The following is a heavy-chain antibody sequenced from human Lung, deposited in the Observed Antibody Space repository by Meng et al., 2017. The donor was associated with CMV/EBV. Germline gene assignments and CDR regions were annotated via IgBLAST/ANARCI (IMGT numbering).Heavy chain of an antibody. D-gene: IGHD1-26*01. J-gene: IGHJ4*03. V-gene: IGHV4-39*07. CDR1: GGSISSRTYY. CDR3: ARDAPGRSGDAFSL. CDR2: VYYSGSP. Sequence: GSLRLXXTVSGGSISSRTYYWAWLRQPPGKGLDWIGSVYYSGSPHYNPSLKSRVTISVDTSKNQFSLTLRSVTAADTAVYYCARDAPGRSGDAFSLWGQGXLVTVSS.